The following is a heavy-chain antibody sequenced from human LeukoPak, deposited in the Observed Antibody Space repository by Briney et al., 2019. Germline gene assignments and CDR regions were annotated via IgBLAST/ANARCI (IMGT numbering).Heavy chain of an antibody. CDR3: ARQAVTSSPWGAFDI. J-gene: IGHJ3*02. D-gene: IGHD4-17*01. Sequence: PGGSLRLSCAASGFTFSSYEMNWVRQAPGKGLEWVSYISGSGSTIYYADSVKGRFTISRDNAKNSLYLQMNSLRAGDTAVYYCARQAVTSSPWGAFDIWGQGTMVTVSS. CDR1: GFTFSSYE. CDR2: ISGSGSTI. V-gene: IGHV3-48*03.